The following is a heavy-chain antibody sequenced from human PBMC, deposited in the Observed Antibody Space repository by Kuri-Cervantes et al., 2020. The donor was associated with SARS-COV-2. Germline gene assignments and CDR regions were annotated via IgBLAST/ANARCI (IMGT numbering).Heavy chain of an antibody. Sequence: GESLKISCAASGFTFSSSWMTWVRQAPGKGLEWVANIKQDGSEKYYLDTVKGRLTISRDNAKNSLFLQMNSLRAEDTAVYHCARSRGYYDSSGQARHLIYFWGQGTQVTVSS. CDR3: ARSRGYYDSSGQARHLIYF. V-gene: IGHV3-7*03. CDR2: IKQDGSEK. D-gene: IGHD3-22*01. J-gene: IGHJ4*02. CDR1: GFTFSSSW.